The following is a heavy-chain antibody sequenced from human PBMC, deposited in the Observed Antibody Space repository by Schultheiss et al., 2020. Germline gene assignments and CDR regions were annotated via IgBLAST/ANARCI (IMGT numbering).Heavy chain of an antibody. CDR3: AGASGYCSSASCYFTEYYYYYYYMDV. D-gene: IGHD2-2*03. J-gene: IGHJ6*03. V-gene: IGHV1-8*01. Sequence: ASVKVSCKASGYTFTSYDINWVRQATGQGLEWMGWINPNSGNTGYTQKFQGRVTMTRNTSISTAYMELSSLRSEDTAVYYCAGASGYCSSASCYFTEYYYYYYYMDVWGKGTTVTVSS. CDR1: GYTFTSYD. CDR2: INPNSGNT.